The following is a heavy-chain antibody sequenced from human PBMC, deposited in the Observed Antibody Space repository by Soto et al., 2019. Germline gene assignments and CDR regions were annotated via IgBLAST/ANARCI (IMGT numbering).Heavy chain of an antibody. J-gene: IGHJ4*02. D-gene: IGHD6-13*01. V-gene: IGHV5-51*01. CDR3: ARSPRSSPYFDY. CDR1: GHTFCNFS. CDR2: IYPGDSET. Sequence: VKLSDQYSGHTFCNFSMDCVLQLPGKGLEYMGIIYPGDSETRYSPSFHGKVTISADRSVGTAYLQWSSLEASDSAFYFCARSPRSSPYFDYWGQGALVQVS.